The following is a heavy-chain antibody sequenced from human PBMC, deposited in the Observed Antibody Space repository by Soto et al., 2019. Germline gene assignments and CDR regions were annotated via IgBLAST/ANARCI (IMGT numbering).Heavy chain of an antibody. CDR1: GYTFTGYY. D-gene: IGHD2-21*02. V-gene: IGHV1-2*04. J-gene: IGHJ4*02. CDR2: INPNSGGT. Sequence: ASVKVSCKASGYTFTGYYMHWVRQAPGQGLEWMGWINPNSGGTNYAQKFQGWVTMTRDTSISTAYMELSSLRSEDTAVYYCARAYCGGDCCSENSYFDYWGQGTLVTVSS. CDR3: ARAYCGGDCCSENSYFDY.